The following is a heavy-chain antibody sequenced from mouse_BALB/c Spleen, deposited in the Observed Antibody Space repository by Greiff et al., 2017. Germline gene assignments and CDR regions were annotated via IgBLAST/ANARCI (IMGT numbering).Heavy chain of an antibody. V-gene: IGHV5-17*02. D-gene: IGHD1-2*01. CDR3: ARSLTTAYYFGY. Sequence: DVMLVESGGGLVQPGGSRKLSCAASGFTFSSFGMHWVRQAPEKGLEWVAYISSGSSTIYYADTVKGRFTISRDNPKNTLFLQMTSLRSEDTAMYYCARSLTTAYYFGYWGQGTTLTVSS. CDR2: ISSGSSTI. CDR1: GFTFSSFG. J-gene: IGHJ2*01.